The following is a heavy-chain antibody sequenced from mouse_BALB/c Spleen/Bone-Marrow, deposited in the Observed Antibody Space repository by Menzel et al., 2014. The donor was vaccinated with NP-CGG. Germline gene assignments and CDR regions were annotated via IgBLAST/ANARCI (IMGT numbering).Heavy chain of an antibody. CDR3: ARLGNDDAMDY. CDR1: GFTFSSYY. V-gene: IGHV5-6-2*01. J-gene: IGHJ4*01. CDR2: INSNGGST. Sequence: EVHLVESGGGLVKLGGSLKLSCAASGFTFSSYYMSWVRQTPEKRLELVAAINSNGGSTYYPDTVKGRFTISRDNAKNPLYLQMSSLKSEDTALYYCARLGNDDAMDYWGQGTSVTVSS. D-gene: IGHD2-12*01.